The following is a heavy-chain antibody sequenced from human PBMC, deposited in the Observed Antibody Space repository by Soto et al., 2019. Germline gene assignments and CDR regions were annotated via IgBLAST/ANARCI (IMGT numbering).Heavy chain of an antibody. CDR1: GFIFSDHS. V-gene: IGHV3-30*04. CDR3: ARDPLLTGTADYSFDY. J-gene: IGHJ4*02. D-gene: IGHD1-7*01. Sequence: GGSLRLSCAASGFIFSDHSMHWVRQAPGKGLGWVAVISFDGSKKYYADSVKGRFTISRDNSKNTLYLQMSSLRAEDTAVFYCARDPLLTGTADYSFDYWGQGTLVTVSS. CDR2: ISFDGSKK.